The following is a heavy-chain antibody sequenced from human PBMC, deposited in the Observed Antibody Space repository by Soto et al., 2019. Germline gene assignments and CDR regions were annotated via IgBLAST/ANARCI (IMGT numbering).Heavy chain of an antibody. CDR2: ISSSSSTI. Sequence: EVQLVESGGDLVQPGGSLRLSCAASGFTFSSYSMNWVRQAPGKGLEWVSYISSSSSTIYYADSVKGRFTISRDNAKNSLYLQMNSLRDEDTAVFYCASVRSLYYYGMDVWGQGTTVTVSS. V-gene: IGHV3-48*02. CDR1: GFTFSSYS. J-gene: IGHJ6*02. CDR3: ASVRSLYYYGMDV. D-gene: IGHD1-26*01.